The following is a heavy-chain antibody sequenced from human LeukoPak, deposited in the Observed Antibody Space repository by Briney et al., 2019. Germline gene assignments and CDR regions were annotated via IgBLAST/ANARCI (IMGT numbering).Heavy chain of an antibody. CDR2: INPSGGST. Sequence: GASVKVSCKASGYTFTSYYMHWVRQAPGQGLEWMGIINPSGGSTTYAQKFQGRVPMTRDTSTSTVYMELSSLRSEDTAVYYCARGPARISGWFSSWFAPWGQGTLVTVSS. CDR1: GYTFTSYY. D-gene: IGHD6-19*01. CDR3: ARGPARISGWFSSWFAP. J-gene: IGHJ5*02. V-gene: IGHV1-46*01.